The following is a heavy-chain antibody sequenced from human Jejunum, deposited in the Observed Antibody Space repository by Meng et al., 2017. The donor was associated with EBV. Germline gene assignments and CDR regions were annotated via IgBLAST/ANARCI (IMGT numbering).Heavy chain of an antibody. CDR2: INHSGRT. J-gene: IGHJ4*02. CDR3: ARVAFSYTTRSLDS. CDR1: RWSLSGYY. Sequence: LHEWGPRLFKPSETLPPPGAVYRWSLSGYYWSWIRQHPGKGLEWIGEINHSGRTNYNPSLRSRVTISVETSKNQFSLRLNSVTAADTAVYYCARVAFSYTTRSLDSWGQGTLVTVSS. V-gene: IGHV4-34*01. D-gene: IGHD3-16*02.